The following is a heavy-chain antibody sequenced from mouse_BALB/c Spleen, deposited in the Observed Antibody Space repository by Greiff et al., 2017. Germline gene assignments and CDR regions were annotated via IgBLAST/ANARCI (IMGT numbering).Heavy chain of an antibody. D-gene: IGHD2-2*01. CDR3: ARVLWLRRMDY. CDR2: IWAGGST. V-gene: IGHV2-9*02. Sequence: QVHVKQSGPGLVAPSQSLSITCTVSGFSLTSYGVHWVRQPPGKGLEWLGVIWAGGSTNYNSALMSRLSISKDNSKSQVFLKMNSLQTDDTAMYYCARVLWLRRMDYWGQGTSVTVSS. CDR1: GFSLTSYG. J-gene: IGHJ4*01.